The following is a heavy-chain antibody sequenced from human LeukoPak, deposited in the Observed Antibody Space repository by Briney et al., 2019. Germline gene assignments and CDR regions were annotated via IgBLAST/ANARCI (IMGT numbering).Heavy chain of an antibody. CDR3: ATGGSYAYYFDY. CDR1: GGTFSSYA. Sequence: ASVKVSCKASGGTFSSYAISWVRQAPGQGLEWMGGIIPIFGTANYAQKFQGRVTITADESTSTAYMERSSLRSEDTAVYYCATGGSYAYYFDYWGQGTLVTVSS. V-gene: IGHV1-69*13. D-gene: IGHD1-26*01. J-gene: IGHJ4*02. CDR2: IIPIFGTA.